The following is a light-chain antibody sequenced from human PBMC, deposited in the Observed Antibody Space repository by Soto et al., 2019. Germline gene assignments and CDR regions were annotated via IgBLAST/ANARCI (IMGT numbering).Light chain of an antibody. CDR1: QDITNH. V-gene: IGKV1-33*01. CDR3: QQYDSVCPIT. J-gene: IGKJ5*01. Sequence: DIQMTQSPSSLSASVGDRVTITCQASQDITNHLNWYQQKPGKAPKLLIYDASNLEAGVPARFSGSGSGTDFTFTISSLQPDDIATYYCQQYDSVCPITFGQGTRLEFK. CDR2: DAS.